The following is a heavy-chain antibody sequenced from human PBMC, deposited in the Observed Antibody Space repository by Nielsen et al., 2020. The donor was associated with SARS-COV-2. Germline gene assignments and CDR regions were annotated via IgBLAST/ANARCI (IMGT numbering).Heavy chain of an antibody. CDR3: ARDSDVALATGRGISYYNYMDV. Sequence: WIRQPPGKGLEWVGYMYYSGSTNYNPSLKSRVTISVDTSKNQFSLKLSSVTAADTAVYYCARDSDVALATGRGISYYNYMDVWGKGTTVTVSS. V-gene: IGHV4-59*12. D-gene: IGHD2-15*01. J-gene: IGHJ6*03. CDR2: MYYSGST.